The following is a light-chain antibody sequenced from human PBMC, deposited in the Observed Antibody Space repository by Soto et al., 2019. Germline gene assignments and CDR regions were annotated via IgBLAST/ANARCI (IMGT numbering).Light chain of an antibody. CDR3: QQYGSSPPVT. Sequence: EIVLTQSPGTLSLSPGERATLSCRASQSVSSSYLAWYQQKPGQAPRLLIYGASGSATGIPDRLSGSGSGTDFSLTISRLEHEDFAVYYCQQYGSSPPVTFGQGTRLEIK. CDR1: QSVSSSY. J-gene: IGKJ5*01. V-gene: IGKV3-20*01. CDR2: GAS.